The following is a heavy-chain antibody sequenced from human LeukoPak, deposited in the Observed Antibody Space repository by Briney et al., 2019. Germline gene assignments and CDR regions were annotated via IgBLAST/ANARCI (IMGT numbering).Heavy chain of an antibody. CDR3: TRSGSPPEALGDAFDM. CDR1: GFTFSRYW. CDR2: INNDGRST. J-gene: IGHJ3*02. V-gene: IGHV3-74*01. D-gene: IGHD1-26*01. Sequence: PGGSLRLSCEASGFTFSRYWMHWVRQAAGKGLVRVARINNDGRSTIYADSVKGRFTISRDNAKSTLYLQMNSLRAEDTAVYYCTRSGSPPEALGDAFDMWGQGTMVTVSS.